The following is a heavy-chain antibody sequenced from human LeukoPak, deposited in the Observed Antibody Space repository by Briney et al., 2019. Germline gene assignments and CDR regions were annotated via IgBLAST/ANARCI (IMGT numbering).Heavy chain of an antibody. CDR2: IWYDGSEK. V-gene: IGHV3-33*06. Sequence: GGSLRLTCAASGFTFSTYGMHWVRQAPGKGLEWVAVIWYDGSEKYYADSVKGRFTISRDNSKNTLYLQMNSLRAEDTAVYYCAKDLTTGTLSFDYWGQGTLVTVSS. D-gene: IGHD1-1*01. J-gene: IGHJ4*02. CDR1: GFTFSTYG. CDR3: AKDLTTGTLSFDY.